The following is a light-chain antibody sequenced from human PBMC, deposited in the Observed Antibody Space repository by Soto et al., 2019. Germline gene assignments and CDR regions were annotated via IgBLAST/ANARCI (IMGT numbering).Light chain of an antibody. V-gene: IGLV2-14*03. J-gene: IGLJ2*01. CDR2: DVA. Sequence: QSVLTQPASVSGSPGQSITISCTGTSRDIGTYDYVSWHQQHPGKAPKLIIYDVAHRPSGVSPRFSGSKSGDTASLTISGLQAEDEADYYCSLFTTSGSHVVFGGGTQLTVL. CDR3: SLFTTSGSHVV. CDR1: SRDIGTYDY.